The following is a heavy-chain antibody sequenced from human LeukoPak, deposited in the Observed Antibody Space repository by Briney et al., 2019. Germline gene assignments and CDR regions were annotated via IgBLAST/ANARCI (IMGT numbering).Heavy chain of an antibody. CDR2: IYYSGST. CDR1: GGSISSGGYY. J-gene: IGHJ5*02. CDR3: ARGTYYDFWSGYYTPNWFDP. V-gene: IGHV4-61*08. D-gene: IGHD3-3*01. Sequence: SETLSLTCTVSGGSISSGGYYWSWIRQPPGKGLEWIGYIYYSGSTNYNPSLKSRVTISVDTSKNQFSLKLSSVTAADTAVYYCARGTYYDFWSGYYTPNWFDPWGQGTLVTVSS.